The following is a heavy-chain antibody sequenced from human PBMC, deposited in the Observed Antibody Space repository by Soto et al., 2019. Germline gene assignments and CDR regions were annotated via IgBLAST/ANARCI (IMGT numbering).Heavy chain of an antibody. Sequence: GGSLRLSCAASGFTFDDYGMSWVRQAPGKGLEWVSGINWNGGSTGYADSVKGRFTISRDNAKNSLYLQMNSLRAEDTALYHCARAYGYSSGWYYFDYWGQGTLVTVSS. CDR2: INWNGGST. D-gene: IGHD6-19*01. J-gene: IGHJ4*02. CDR3: ARAYGYSSGWYYFDY. V-gene: IGHV3-20*01. CDR1: GFTFDDYG.